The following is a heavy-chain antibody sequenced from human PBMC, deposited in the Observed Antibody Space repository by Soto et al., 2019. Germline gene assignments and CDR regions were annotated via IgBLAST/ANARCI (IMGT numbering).Heavy chain of an antibody. CDR2: ISSSSSTI. CDR1: GFTFSSYS. Sequence: GGSLRLSCAASGFTFSSYSMNWVRQAPGKGLEWVSYISSSSSTIYYADSVKGRFTISRDNAKNSLYLQMNSLRAEDTAVYYCARDLYNWNYRYNDAFDIWGQGTMVTVSS. CDR3: ARDLYNWNYRYNDAFDI. V-gene: IGHV3-48*01. J-gene: IGHJ3*02. D-gene: IGHD1-7*01.